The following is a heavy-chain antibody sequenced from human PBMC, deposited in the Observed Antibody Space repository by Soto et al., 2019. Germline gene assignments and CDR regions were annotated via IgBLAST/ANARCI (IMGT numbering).Heavy chain of an antibody. CDR2: IYFSGVT. D-gene: IGHD1-1*01. V-gene: IGHV4-31*03. CDR1: GGSISSAGYY. CDR3: ARDPWRTPPEAAFDV. J-gene: IGHJ3*01. Sequence: QVQLQESGPGLVEPSQTLSLTCTVSGGSISSAGYYWSWIRQRPGKGLEWIGYIYFSGVTYYNPSLDIRVTRTVATSKNQFSVSLGSVTPADTAVYYCARDPWRTPPEAAFDVWGKGTKVTVAS.